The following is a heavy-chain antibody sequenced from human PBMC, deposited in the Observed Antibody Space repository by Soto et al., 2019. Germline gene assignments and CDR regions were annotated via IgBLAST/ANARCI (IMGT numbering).Heavy chain of an antibody. CDR1: GGSISRRGYY. J-gene: IGHJ5*02. V-gene: IGHV4-39*01. CDR3: ATSSWFDP. Sequence: QLQLQESGPGLVKPSETLSLTCTVSGGSISRRGYYWGWIRQRPGKGLEWIGNIYYTGTTDYNPNLKSSVTMAVDTSTYQFSLKLSSVTAAYTGVYYCATSSWFDPWGQGTLVTVSS. D-gene: IGHD6-13*01. CDR2: IYYTGTT.